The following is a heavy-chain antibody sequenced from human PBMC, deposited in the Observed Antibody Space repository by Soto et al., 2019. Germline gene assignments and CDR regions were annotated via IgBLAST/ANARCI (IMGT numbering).Heavy chain of an antibody. CDR3: ARALRIDIFTEGYYFAY. V-gene: IGHV4-30-2*01. J-gene: IGHJ4*02. Sequence: PSETLSLTCAVSGGSISSGGYSWGWIRQPPGKGLEWIGYIYHSGSTYYNPSLKSRVTISVDTSKNQFSLKLSSVTAADTAVYYCARALRIDIFTEGYYFAYWGQGTLVTVSS. CDR1: GGSISSGGYS. D-gene: IGHD3-9*01. CDR2: IYHSGST.